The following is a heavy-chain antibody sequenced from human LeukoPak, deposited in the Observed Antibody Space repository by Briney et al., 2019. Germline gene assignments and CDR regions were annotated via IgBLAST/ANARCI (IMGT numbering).Heavy chain of an antibody. V-gene: IGHV4-59*01. CDR2: IHYSGST. Sequence: SETLSLTCTVSGGSISSYYWTWIRQPPGKGLEWIGYIHYSGSTNYNPSLKSRVTMSIDTSKNQFSLRLSSVTAADTAVYYCARGGGPPSNFDYWGQGTLVTVSS. J-gene: IGHJ4*02. D-gene: IGHD3-16*01. CDR1: GGSISSYY. CDR3: ARGGGPPSNFDY.